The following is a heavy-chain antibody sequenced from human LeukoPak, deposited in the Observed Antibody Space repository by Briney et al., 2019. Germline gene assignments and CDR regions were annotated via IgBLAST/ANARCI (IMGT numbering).Heavy chain of an antibody. CDR2: IASDGSHT. CDR1: GFTFSSYF. J-gene: IGHJ3*02. Sequence: GGSLRLTCAASGFTFSSYFMHWVRQPPAKGVEWVADIASDGSHTFYVESVKGRFTISRDNSKNTLYLQMNSLRAEDTAVYFCARERQDTILHSGAFDIWGQGTMVTVSS. D-gene: IGHD2-21*01. CDR3: ARERQDTILHSGAFDI. V-gene: IGHV3-30-3*01.